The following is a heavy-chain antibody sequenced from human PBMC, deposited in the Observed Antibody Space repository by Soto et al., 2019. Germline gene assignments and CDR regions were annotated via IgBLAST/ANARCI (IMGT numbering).Heavy chain of an antibody. CDR1: GYTFTSYG. CDR2: ISDYNGNT. CDR3: PRDFMVRGVTRAFEI. D-gene: IGHD3-10*01. J-gene: IGHJ3*02. V-gene: IGHV1-18*04. Sequence: QVQLVQSGAEVKKPGASVKVSCKASGYTFTSYGISRVRQAPGQGLEWMGWISDYNGNTNYAQKLQGRVTMTTDTTKSPAHMELRSQRPDDSAVYCRPRDFMVRGVTRAFEIWGQGTTVTVSS.